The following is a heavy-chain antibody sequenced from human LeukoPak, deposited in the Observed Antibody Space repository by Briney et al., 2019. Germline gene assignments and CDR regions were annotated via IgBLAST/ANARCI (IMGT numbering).Heavy chain of an antibody. Sequence: GRSLRLSCAASGFTIDDYAMHWVRQAPGKGLEWVSGISWNRGSIGYADSVKGRFTISRDNAENSLYLQMNSLRTEDMALYYCAKGLDSSAYYYFDYWGQGTLVTVSS. D-gene: IGHD6-19*01. CDR2: ISWNRGSI. V-gene: IGHV3-9*03. CDR1: GFTIDDYA. CDR3: AKGLDSSAYYYFDY. J-gene: IGHJ4*02.